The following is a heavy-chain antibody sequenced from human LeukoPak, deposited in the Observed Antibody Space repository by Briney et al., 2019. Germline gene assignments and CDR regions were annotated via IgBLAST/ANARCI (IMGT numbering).Heavy chain of an antibody. V-gene: IGHV1-2*06. CDR1: GYTFTGYY. CDR3: ARDQYSGNRDSGDDY. D-gene: IGHD5-12*01. CDR2: ISPNSGGT. J-gene: IGHJ4*02. Sequence: ASVKVSCKASGYTFTGYYMHWVRQAPGQGLEWMGRISPNSGGTIYAQEFQGRITMTRDTSISTAYMELNRLRSDDTAVYYCARDQYSGNRDSGDDYWGQGTLVTVSS.